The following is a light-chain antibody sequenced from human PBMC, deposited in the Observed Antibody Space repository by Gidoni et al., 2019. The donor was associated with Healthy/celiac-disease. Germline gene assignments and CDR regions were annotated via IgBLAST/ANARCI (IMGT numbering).Light chain of an antibody. J-gene: IGKJ1*01. V-gene: IGKV3-20*01. CDR3: QQYGSSPLT. Sequence: EIVLTHSPGTLSLSPGESATLPCRSSQRVSSSYLAWYQQKPGQAPKLLIYGASSRATGIPDRFSGSGSGTDFTLTISRLEPEDFAVYYCQQYGSSPLTFGHGTKVEIK. CDR1: QRVSSSY. CDR2: GAS.